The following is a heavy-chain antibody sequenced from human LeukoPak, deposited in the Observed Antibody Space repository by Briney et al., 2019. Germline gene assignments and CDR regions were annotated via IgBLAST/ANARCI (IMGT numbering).Heavy chain of an antibody. Sequence: GASVKVSCKASGYTFTSYGISWVRQAPGQGLEWMGGIIPIFGTANYAQKFQGRVTITADKSTSTAYMELSSLRSEDTAVYYCASTSGIAVLKRSSGSYFDYWGQGTLVTVSS. CDR3: ASTSGIAVLKRSSGSYFDY. CDR1: GYTFTSYG. J-gene: IGHJ4*02. CDR2: IIPIFGTA. D-gene: IGHD6-19*01. V-gene: IGHV1-69*06.